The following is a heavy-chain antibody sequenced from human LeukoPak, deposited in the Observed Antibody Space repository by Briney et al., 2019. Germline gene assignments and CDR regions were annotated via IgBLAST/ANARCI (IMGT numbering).Heavy chain of an antibody. J-gene: IGHJ4*02. CDR1: GGSISSYY. D-gene: IGHD6-19*01. V-gene: IGHV4-59*12. CDR2: IYYSGST. CDR3: ARGRALSSGWSSYYFDY. Sequence: SETLSLTCTVSGGSISSYYWSWIRQPPGKGLEWIGYIYYSGSTNYNPSLKSRVTISVDTSKNQFSLKLSSVTAADTAVYYCARGRALSSGWSSYYFDYWGQGTLVTVSS.